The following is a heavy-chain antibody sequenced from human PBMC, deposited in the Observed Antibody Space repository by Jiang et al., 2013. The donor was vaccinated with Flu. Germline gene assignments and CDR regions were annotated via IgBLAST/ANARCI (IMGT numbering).Heavy chain of an antibody. CDR2: IDWDDDK. Sequence: KPTQTLTLTCTFSGFSLSTSGMCVSWIRQPPGKALEWLALIDWDDDKYYSTSLKTRLTISKDTSKNQVVLTMTNMDPVDTATYYCARFPTGGNSDYYYYGMDVWGQGTTVTVSS. CDR1: GFSLSTSGMC. D-gene: IGHD4-23*01. CDR3: ARFPTGGNSDYYYYGMDV. J-gene: IGHJ6*02. V-gene: IGHV2-70*01.